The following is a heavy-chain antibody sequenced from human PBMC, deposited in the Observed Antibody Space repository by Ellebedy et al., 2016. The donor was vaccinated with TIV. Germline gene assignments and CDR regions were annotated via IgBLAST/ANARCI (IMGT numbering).Heavy chain of an antibody. CDR3: ARMSGGSGSYFDY. D-gene: IGHD1-26*01. CDR2: INPNSGGT. V-gene: IGHV1-2*02. J-gene: IGHJ4*02. CDR1: GYTFTGYY. Sequence: ASVKVSCKASGYTFTGYYMYWVRQAPGQGLEWMGWINPNSGGTNYAQKFQGRVTMTRDTSISIAYMELSRLRSDDTAVYYCARMSGGSGSYFDYWGQGTLVTVSS.